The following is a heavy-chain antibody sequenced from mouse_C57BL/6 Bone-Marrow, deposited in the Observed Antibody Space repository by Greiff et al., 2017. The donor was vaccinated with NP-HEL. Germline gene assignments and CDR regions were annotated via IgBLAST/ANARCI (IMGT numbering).Heavy chain of an antibody. CDR3: AREDYGNYVPSYAMDY. Sequence: EVQLQQSGPELVKPGASVKISCKASGYTFTDYYMNWVKQSHGKSLEWIGDINPNNGGTSYNQKFKGKATLTVDKSSSTAYMELRSLTSEDSAVYYCAREDYGNYVPSYAMDYWGQGTSVTVSS. J-gene: IGHJ4*01. CDR1: GYTFTDYY. V-gene: IGHV1-26*01. CDR2: INPNNGGT. D-gene: IGHD2-1*01.